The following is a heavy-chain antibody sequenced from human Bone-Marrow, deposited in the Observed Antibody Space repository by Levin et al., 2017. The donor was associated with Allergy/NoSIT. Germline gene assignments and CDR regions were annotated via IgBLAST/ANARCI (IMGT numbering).Heavy chain of an antibody. CDR2: INTNTGNP. V-gene: IGHV7-4-1*02. D-gene: IGHD2-15*01. Sequence: ASVKVSCKASGYTFNNYVMNWVRQAPGQGLEWMGWINTNTGNPVYAQGFTGRFVFSLDTSVSTAYLQISSLKAEDTAVYYCVRDQPRSGANLDYWGQGTLVTVSS. J-gene: IGHJ4*02. CDR3: VRDQPRSGANLDY. CDR1: GYTFNNYV.